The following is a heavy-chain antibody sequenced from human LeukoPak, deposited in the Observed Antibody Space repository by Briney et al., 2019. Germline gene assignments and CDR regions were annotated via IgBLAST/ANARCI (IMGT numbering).Heavy chain of an antibody. D-gene: IGHD2-2*01. CDR1: GGSFSGYY. CDR2: INHSGST. V-gene: IGHV4-34*01. J-gene: IGHJ4*02. Sequence: SETLSLTCAVYGGSFSGYYWSLIRRPPGKGLEWIGEINHSGSTNYNPSLKSRVTISVDTSKNQFSLKLSSVTAADTAVYYCARSSYCSSTSCHRHFDYWGQGTLVTVSS. CDR3: ARSSYCSSTSCHRHFDY.